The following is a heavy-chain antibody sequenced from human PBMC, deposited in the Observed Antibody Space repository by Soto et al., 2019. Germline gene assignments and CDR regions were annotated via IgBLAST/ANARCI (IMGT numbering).Heavy chain of an antibody. CDR2: MNPNSGQT. J-gene: IGHJ5*02. CDR3: ASDMSTT. V-gene: IGHV1-8*01. Sequence: QVQLVQSGAEVKKPGASVKVSCKASGYPFTSHDINWMRQATGQGLEWMGWMNPNSGQTNYAQKFQGRVTLTRDTSISTAYMELTSLRSEDTAIYYCASDMSTTWGQGTLVTVSS. D-gene: IGHD2-2*01. CDR1: GYPFTSHD.